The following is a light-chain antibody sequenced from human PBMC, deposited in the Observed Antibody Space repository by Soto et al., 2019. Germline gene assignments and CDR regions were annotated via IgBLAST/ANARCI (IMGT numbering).Light chain of an antibody. J-gene: IGLJ1*01. Sequence: SVLTRPLSVSCSPLQSITISCTVTSSDVGLYNYVSWYQQHPGKAPKVMIYEVTNRPSGVSTRFSGSKSGNTASLTISGLQAEDEAEYYCCSFTTGNTAYVFGTGTKV. V-gene: IGLV2-14*01. CDR2: EVT. CDR1: SSDVGLYNY. CDR3: CSFTTGNTAYV.